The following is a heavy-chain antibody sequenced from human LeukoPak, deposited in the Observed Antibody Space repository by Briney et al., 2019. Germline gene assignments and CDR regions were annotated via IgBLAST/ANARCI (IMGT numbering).Heavy chain of an antibody. V-gene: IGHV3-74*01. Sequence: PGGSLTLSCAASGFTFSSYWMHWVRQAPGKGRVWVSRINSDGSSTSYADSGKGRFTISRDNAKNTLYLQMNSLRAEDAGVYYCARAEGSYYWGQGTLVTVSS. CDR1: GFTFSSYW. J-gene: IGHJ4*02. CDR2: INSDGSST. D-gene: IGHD3-10*01. CDR3: ARAEGSYY.